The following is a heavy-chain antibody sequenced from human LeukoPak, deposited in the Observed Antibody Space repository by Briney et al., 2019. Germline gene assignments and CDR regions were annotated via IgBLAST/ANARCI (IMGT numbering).Heavy chain of an antibody. CDR2: IYYSGST. J-gene: IGHJ4*02. D-gene: IGHD3-22*01. Sequence: PSETLSLTCTVSGGSISSYYWGWIRQPPGKGLEWIGYIYYSGSTNYNPSLKSRVTISVDTSKNQFSLKLSSVTAADTAVYYCARQGGGVKGGYYDSSGYYSFDYWGQGTLVTVSS. V-gene: IGHV4-59*08. CDR1: GGSISSYY. CDR3: ARQGGGVKGGYYDSSGYYSFDY.